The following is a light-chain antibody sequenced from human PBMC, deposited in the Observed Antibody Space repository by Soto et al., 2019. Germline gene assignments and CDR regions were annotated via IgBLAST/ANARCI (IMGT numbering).Light chain of an antibody. CDR1: QSISSY. V-gene: IGKV1-39*01. CDR3: QQSYSTPIT. J-gene: IGKJ5*01. CDR2: TAS. Sequence: IQMTKSPSSLSASVGDRVTITCRASQSISSYLNWYQQKPGKAPELLIYTASSLQSGVPSRFSGSGSGTDFTLTISSLQPEDFATYYCQQSYSTPITFGQGTPLEIK.